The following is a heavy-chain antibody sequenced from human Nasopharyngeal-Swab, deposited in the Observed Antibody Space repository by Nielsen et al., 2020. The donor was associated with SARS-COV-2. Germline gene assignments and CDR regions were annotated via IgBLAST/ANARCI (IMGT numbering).Heavy chain of an antibody. CDR3: ARAGEAYYYYYMDV. D-gene: IGHD1-1*01. V-gene: IGHV1-3*01. CDR2: INAGNGNT. Sequence: CGREADGGRLEWMGWINAGNGNTKYSQKFQGRVTITRDTSASTAYMELSSLRSEDTAVYYCARAGEAYYYYYMDVWGKGPRSPSP. J-gene: IGHJ6*03.